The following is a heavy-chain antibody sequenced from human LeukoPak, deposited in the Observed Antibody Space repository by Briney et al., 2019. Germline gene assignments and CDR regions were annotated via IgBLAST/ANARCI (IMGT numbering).Heavy chain of an antibody. D-gene: IGHD6-19*01. CDR2: IDYSGST. V-gene: IGHV4-31*03. J-gene: IGHJ4*02. Sequence: SETLSLTCTVSGGSISGYYWSWIRQHPGKGLEWIGYIDYSGSTYYNPSLKSRVTISVDTSKNQFSLKLSSVTAADTAVYYCARGKSSGWYYFDYWGQGTLVTVSS. CDR1: GGSISGYY. CDR3: ARGKSSGWYYFDY.